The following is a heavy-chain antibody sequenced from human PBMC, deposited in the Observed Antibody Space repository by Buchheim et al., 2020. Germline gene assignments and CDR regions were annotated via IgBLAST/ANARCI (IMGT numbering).Heavy chain of an antibody. J-gene: IGHJ4*02. CDR1: GFAFSTYA. CDR3: AKKRGGNSHSFDY. V-gene: IGHV3-23*01. CDR2: ISGSGVST. Sequence: DVQLLESGGGLVQPGGSLRLSCAASGFAFSTYAVSWVRQAPGKGLEWVSTISGSGVSTYYADSVKGRFTVSRDKSKNPLDLQMNSLRAEDTAIYYCAKKRGGNSHSFDYWGQGTL. D-gene: IGHD1-26*01.